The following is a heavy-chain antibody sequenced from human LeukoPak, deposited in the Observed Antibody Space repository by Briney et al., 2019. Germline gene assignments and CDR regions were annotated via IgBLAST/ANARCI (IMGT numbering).Heavy chain of an antibody. CDR2: IYSGASI. CDR1: GFTVSSNY. CDR3: ATGSGYDHLFEYYFDY. D-gene: IGHD5-12*01. V-gene: IGHV3-53*01. J-gene: IGHJ4*02. Sequence: GGSLRLSCAASGFTVSSNYMSWVRQAPGRGVEWVSVIYSGASIYYAESVKGRFTISRDNSQNPLYLQMNRLRAHETAVYYCATGSGYDHLFEYYFDYWGQGTLVTVSS.